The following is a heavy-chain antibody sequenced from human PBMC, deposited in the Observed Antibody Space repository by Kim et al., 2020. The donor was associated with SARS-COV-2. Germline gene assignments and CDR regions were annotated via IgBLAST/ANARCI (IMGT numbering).Heavy chain of an antibody. D-gene: IGHD2-8*01. Sequence: SETLSLTCTVSGGSISSYYWSWIRQSPGEGLEWIGYIYYSGSTNYNPSLTSRVTISVDTSKNQFSLKLTSVTAADTAVYFCARPVSASSWAGAFDIWGRGTMVTVSS. CDR2: IYYSGST. CDR3: ARPVSASSWAGAFDI. J-gene: IGHJ3*02. CDR1: GGSISSYY. V-gene: IGHV4-59*08.